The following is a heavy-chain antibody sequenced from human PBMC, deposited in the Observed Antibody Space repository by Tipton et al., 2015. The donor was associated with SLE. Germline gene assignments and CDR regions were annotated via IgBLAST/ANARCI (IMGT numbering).Heavy chain of an antibody. CDR2: IYYSGST. CDR3: AREEYSSGWTEVHWFDP. V-gene: IGHV4-59*01. CDR1: GGSISSYY. D-gene: IGHD6-19*01. Sequence: LRLSCTVSGGSISSYYWSWIRQPPGKGLEWIGYIYYSGSTNYNPSLKSRVTISVDTSKNHFSLKLSSVTAAGTAVYYCAREEYSSGWTEVHWFDPWGQGTLVTVSS. J-gene: IGHJ5*02.